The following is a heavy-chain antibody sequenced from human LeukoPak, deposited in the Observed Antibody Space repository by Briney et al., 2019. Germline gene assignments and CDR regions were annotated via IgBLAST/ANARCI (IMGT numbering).Heavy chain of an antibody. D-gene: IGHD6-13*01. CDR2: INTNTGNP. J-gene: IGHJ4*02. CDR1: GYTFTSYA. Sequence: ASVKVSCKASGYTFTSYAMNWVRQAPGQGLEWMGWINTNTGNPTYAQGFTGRFVFSLDTSVSTAYLQISSLKAEETAVYYCARDRQLVEKGGYYFDYWGQGTLVTVSS. V-gene: IGHV7-4-1*02. CDR3: ARDRQLVEKGGYYFDY.